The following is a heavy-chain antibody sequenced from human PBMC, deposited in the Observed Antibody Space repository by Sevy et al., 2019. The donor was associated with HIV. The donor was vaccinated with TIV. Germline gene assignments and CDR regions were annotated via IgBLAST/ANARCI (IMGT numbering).Heavy chain of an antibody. Sequence: GGSLRLSCAASGFPFNDHALHWVRQVPGKGLEWVSGISWNSRNVGYAESVKGRFTISRDKANHFLYLEMNSLRPVDTAFYYSAKDINRGCDGINCYPYYYYVYGLDVWGQGTTVTVSS. CDR2: ISWNSRNV. D-gene: IGHD2-21*01. CDR1: GFPFNDHA. V-gene: IGHV3-9*01. J-gene: IGHJ6*02. CDR3: AKDINRGCDGINCYPYYYYVYGLDV.